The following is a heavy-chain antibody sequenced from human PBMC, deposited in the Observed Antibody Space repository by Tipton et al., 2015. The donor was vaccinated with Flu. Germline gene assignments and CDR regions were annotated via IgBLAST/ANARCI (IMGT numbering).Heavy chain of an antibody. Sequence: TLSLTCTVSGGSISSYTYYWGWFRQSPGTGLEWIGSIYYSGTTYYNPSLKSRVTMSIDTSKNQFSLKVTSVTAADTAAYYCAKEGSYNILTNYYNKGVDPWGQGTLVIVSS. J-gene: IGHJ5*02. CDR2: IYYSGTT. CDR1: GGSISSYTYY. D-gene: IGHD3-9*01. V-gene: IGHV4-39*07. CDR3: AKEGSYNILTNYYNKGVDP.